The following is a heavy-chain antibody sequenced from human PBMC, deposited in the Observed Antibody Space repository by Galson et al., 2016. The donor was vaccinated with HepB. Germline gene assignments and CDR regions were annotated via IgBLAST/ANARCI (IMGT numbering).Heavy chain of an antibody. CDR3: AKVTIEGRREDYYYNMDV. Sequence: SLRLSCAVSGFTFSNYAMSWVRQAPGKGLEWVSGISGSGGRTYYADSVKGRFTISRDNSKNPLYLQMNSLRVEETPVYYCAKVTIEGRREDYYYNMDVWGQGTTVTVSS. CDR1: GFTFSNYA. V-gene: IGHV3-23*01. J-gene: IGHJ6*02. D-gene: IGHD6-6*01. CDR2: ISGSGGRT.